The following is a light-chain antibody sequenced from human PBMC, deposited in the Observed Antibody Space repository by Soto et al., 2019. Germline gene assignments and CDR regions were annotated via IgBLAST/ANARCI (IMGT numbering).Light chain of an antibody. Sequence: EIVMTQSPATLSVSPGERVILSCRASQNIHDKLAWYQQKPGQAPRLLIYAASSRATGIPARFSGSGSGTDFTLTISSLEPEDFAVYYCQQRSNWQITFGQGTRLEI. CDR1: QNIHDK. CDR2: AAS. CDR3: QQRSNWQIT. V-gene: IGKV3D-11*02. J-gene: IGKJ5*01.